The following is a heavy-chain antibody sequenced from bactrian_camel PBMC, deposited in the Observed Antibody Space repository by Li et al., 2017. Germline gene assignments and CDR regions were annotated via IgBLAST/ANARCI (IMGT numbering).Heavy chain of an antibody. CDR2: VKGAGSTT. J-gene: IGHJ4*01. CDR3: ARGDWNVGFDY. V-gene: IGHV3S40*01. Sequence: VQLVESGGGWVQPGGSLRLSCAASGFTFAYYAMNWVRQAPGNGLERIAVVKGAGSTTYYSDSMKGRFTISRDNAENTVYLQMNALKSEDTAVYYCARGDWNVGFDYWGQGTQVTVS. D-gene: IGHD1*01. CDR1: GFTFAYYA.